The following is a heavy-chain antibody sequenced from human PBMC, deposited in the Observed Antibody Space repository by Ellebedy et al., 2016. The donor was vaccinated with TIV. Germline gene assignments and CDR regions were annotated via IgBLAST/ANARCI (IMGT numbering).Heavy chain of an antibody. CDR3: AKERGATKFDY. J-gene: IGHJ4*02. Sequence: GESLKISXAASGFTFSSYWMSWVRQAPGKGLEWVANIKQDGSEKYYVDSVKGRFTISRDNAKNSLYLQMNSLRAEDTAVYYCAKERGATKFDYWGQGTLVTVSS. CDR2: IKQDGSEK. V-gene: IGHV3-7*03. D-gene: IGHD1-26*01. CDR1: GFTFSSYW.